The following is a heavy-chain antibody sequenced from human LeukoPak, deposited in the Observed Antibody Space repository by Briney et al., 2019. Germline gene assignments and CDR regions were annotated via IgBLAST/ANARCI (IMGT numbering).Heavy chain of an antibody. CDR1: GFTFSNAW. J-gene: IGHJ4*02. D-gene: IGHD5-12*01. CDR3: TTDESVEVATIADDY. CDR2: IKSKTDGGTT. V-gene: IGHV3-15*07. Sequence: GGSLRLSCAASGFTFSNAWMNWVRQAPGKGLEWVGRIKSKTDGGTTDYAAPVKGRFTISRDDSKNTLYLQMNSLKTEDTAVYYCTTDESVEVATIADDYWGQGTLVTVSS.